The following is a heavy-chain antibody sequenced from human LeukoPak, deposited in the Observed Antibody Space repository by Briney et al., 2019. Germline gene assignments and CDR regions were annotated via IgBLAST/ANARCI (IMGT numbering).Heavy chain of an antibody. J-gene: IGHJ3*02. CDR2: IKQDGSEK. V-gene: IGHV3-7*04. CDR1: GFTFSSYW. CDR3: ARLRDGDYGDDAFDI. Sequence: PGGSLRLSCAASGFTFSSYWMSWVRQAPGKGLEWVANIKQDGSEKYYVDSVKGRFTISRDNAKNSLYLQMNSLRAEDTAVYYCARLRDGDYGDDAFDIWGQGTMVTVSS. D-gene: IGHD4-17*01.